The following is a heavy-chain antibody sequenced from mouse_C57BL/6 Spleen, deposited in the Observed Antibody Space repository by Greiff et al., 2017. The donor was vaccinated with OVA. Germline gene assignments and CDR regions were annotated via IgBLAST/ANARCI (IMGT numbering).Heavy chain of an antibody. CDR1: GYTFTDYY. CDR3: AREELGRKDY. CDR2: INPYNGGT. J-gene: IGHJ2*01. D-gene: IGHD4-1*01. V-gene: IGHV1-19*01. Sequence: VQLQQSGPVLVKPGASVKMSCKASGYTFTDYYMNWVKQSHGKSLEWIGVINPYNGGTSYNQKFKGKATLTVDKSSSTAYMELNSLTSEDSAVYYCAREELGRKDYWGQGTTLTVSS.